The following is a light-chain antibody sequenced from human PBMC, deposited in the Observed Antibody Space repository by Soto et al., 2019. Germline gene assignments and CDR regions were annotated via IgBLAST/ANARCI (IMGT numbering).Light chain of an antibody. CDR1: SSDVGGYNY. Sequence: QSALIQPPSASGSPGQSVTISCTGTSSDVGGYNYVSWYQQHPGKAPKLMIYEVSKRPSGVPDRFSGSKSGNTASLTVSGLQAEDEADYYCSSYAGSNNLKVFGGGTQLTVL. V-gene: IGLV2-8*01. CDR2: EVS. CDR3: SSYAGSNNLKV. J-gene: IGLJ2*01.